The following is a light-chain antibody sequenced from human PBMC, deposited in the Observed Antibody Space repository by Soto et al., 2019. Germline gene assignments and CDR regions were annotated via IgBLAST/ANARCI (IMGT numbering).Light chain of an antibody. CDR2: AAS. CDR3: QQSYKTTHT. J-gene: IGKJ2*01. V-gene: IGKV1-39*01. Sequence: DIQMTQSPSSLSASVGCRVTIPCRASQGVSANLLWYQQRQGTAPKLLIYAASNLVSGVPSTFSVSGSGTTFTLTNRSLQPEDFATSYCQQSYKTTHTFGQGTQLETK. CDR1: QGVSAN.